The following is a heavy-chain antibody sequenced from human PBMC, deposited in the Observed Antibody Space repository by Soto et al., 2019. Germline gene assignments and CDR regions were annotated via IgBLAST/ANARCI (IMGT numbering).Heavy chain of an antibody. CDR3: AKGVTIFGVVDY. D-gene: IGHD3-3*01. J-gene: IGHJ4*02. V-gene: IGHV3-30*18. Sequence: GGSLRLSCAASGFTFSSYGMHWVRQAPGKGLEWVAVISYDGSNKYYADSVKGRFTISRDNSKNTLYLQMNSLRAEDTAVYYCAKGVTIFGVVDYWGQGTLVTVSS. CDR1: GFTFSSYG. CDR2: ISYDGSNK.